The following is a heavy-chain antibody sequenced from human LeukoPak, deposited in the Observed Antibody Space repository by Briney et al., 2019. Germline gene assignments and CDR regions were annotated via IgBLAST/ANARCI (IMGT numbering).Heavy chain of an antibody. V-gene: IGHV3-23*01. D-gene: IGHD6-13*01. CDR2: ISGSGGST. CDR1: GFTFSSYA. CDR3: ARMVGYSSSWYNWFDP. J-gene: IGHJ5*02. Sequence: PGGSLRLSCAASGFTFSSYAMSWVRQAPGKGLEWVSAISGSGGSTYYADSVKGRFTISRDNSKNTLYLQMNSLRAEDTAVYYCARMVGYSSSWYNWFDPWGQGTLVTVSS.